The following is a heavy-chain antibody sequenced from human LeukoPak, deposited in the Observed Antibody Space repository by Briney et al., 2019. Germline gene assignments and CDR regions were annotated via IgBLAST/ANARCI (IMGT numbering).Heavy chain of an antibody. CDR2: IKSKTDGGTI. J-gene: IGHJ6*02. CDR3: TSPGRNYYYYKGVDV. D-gene: IGHD1-1*01. CDR1: GFTFSNAW. V-gene: IGHV3-15*01. Sequence: PGGCLRLSCAASGFTFSNAWMNWVRQAPGKGLEWVGRIKSKTDGGTIDYAAPVKGRFTISRDDSKNTLYLQMSSLKIEDTAVYYCTSPGRNYYYYKGVDVWGQGTTDTVSS.